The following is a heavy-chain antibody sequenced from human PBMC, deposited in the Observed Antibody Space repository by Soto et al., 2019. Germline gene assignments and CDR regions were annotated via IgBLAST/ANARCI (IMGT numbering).Heavy chain of an antibody. CDR1: GGSISTDSHY. Sequence: QLQLQESGPGLVKPSETLSLTCTVSGGSISTDSHYWGWIRQPPGKGLEWIGSIYCHGNTYYNPSLKTRVSISVDTSKKQFSLKLSSVTAADTAVYYCARRGRLSAEYFHHWGQGTLVTVSS. J-gene: IGHJ1*01. V-gene: IGHV4-39*01. CDR3: ARRGRLSAEYFHH. CDR2: IYCHGNT. D-gene: IGHD3-16*01.